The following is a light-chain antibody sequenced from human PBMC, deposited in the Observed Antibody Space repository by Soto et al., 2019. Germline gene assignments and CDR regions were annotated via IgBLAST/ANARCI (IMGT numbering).Light chain of an antibody. CDR2: AAS. CDR1: QSISSY. CDR3: QQSYRTPYT. J-gene: IGKJ2*01. Sequence: DIQMTQSPSSLSASVGDRVTITCRASQSISSYLNWYQQKPGKAPKLLIYAASSLQSGVPSRFSGSGSGTDFTLTISSLQPEDFATYYCQQSYRTPYTFGQGTKLEIK. V-gene: IGKV1-39*01.